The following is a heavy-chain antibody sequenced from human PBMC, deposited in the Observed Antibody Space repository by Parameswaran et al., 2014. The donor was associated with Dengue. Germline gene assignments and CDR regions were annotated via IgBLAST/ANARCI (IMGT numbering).Heavy chain of an antibody. CDR2: IYTSGST. J-gene: IGHJ6*03. CDR3: ARGGARFFGGDYYYYMDV. V-gene: IGHV4-61*02. Sequence: WIRQPPGKGLEWIGRIYTSGSTNYNPSLKSRVTISVDTSKNQFSLKLSSVTAADTAVYYCARGGARFFGGDYYYYMDVWGKGTTVTVSS. D-gene: IGHD3-3*01.